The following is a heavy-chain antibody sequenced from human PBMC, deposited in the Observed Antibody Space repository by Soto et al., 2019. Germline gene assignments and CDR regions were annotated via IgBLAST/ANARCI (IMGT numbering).Heavy chain of an antibody. Sequence: KLSLTCSVSGGSISSGGFYWTWIRQHPGKGLEWIGFIYDSGSTYYNASLKSRVTISGDTSKNQFSLKLSSVTSADTALYYWARGSRQLGGNYSYCMAVWGHWPTLSVS. CDR1: GGSISSGGFY. CDR2: IYDSGST. V-gene: IGHV4-31*03. J-gene: IGHJ6*02. D-gene: IGHD1-1*01. CDR3: ARGSRQLGGNYSYCMAV.